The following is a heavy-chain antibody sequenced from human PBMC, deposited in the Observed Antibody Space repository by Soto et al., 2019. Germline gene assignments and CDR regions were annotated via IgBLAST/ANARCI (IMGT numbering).Heavy chain of an antibody. CDR2: IYYSGST. CDR3: AVPMTLSYYYGMDV. Sequence: QVQLQESGPGLVKPSQTLSLTCTVSGGSISSGGYYWSWIRQHPGKGLEWIGYIYYSGSTYYNPSLKSRVTXXVXTXXNQFSLKLSSVTAADTAVYYCAVPMTLSYYYGMDVWGQGTTVTVSS. D-gene: IGHD3-22*01. J-gene: IGHJ6*02. V-gene: IGHV4-31*03. CDR1: GGSISSGGYY.